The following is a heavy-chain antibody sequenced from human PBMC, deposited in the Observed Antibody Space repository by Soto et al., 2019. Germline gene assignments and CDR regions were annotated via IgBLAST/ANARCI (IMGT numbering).Heavy chain of an antibody. D-gene: IGHD2-21*02. CDR2: ISYDGSNK. Sequence: GGSLRLSCAAYGFTFSSYGMHWVRQAPGKGLEWVAVISYDGSNKYYADSVKGRFTISRDNSKNTLYLQMNSLRAEDTAVYYCAKDVTPRGSHYYYGMDVWGQGTTVTVS. V-gene: IGHV3-30*18. CDR1: GFTFSSYG. CDR3: AKDVTPRGSHYYYGMDV. J-gene: IGHJ6*02.